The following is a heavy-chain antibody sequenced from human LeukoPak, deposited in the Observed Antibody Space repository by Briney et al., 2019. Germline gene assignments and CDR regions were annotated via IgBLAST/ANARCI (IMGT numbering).Heavy chain of an antibody. D-gene: IGHD3-10*01. V-gene: IGHV3-30*04. CDR1: GFTFSSYA. CDR2: ISYDGSNK. J-gene: IGHJ4*02. CDR3: ARDKVVTMVRGVMTNIFDY. Sequence: GRSLRLSCAASGFTFSSYAMHWVRQAPGEGLEWVAVISYDGSNKYYADSVKGRFTISRDNSKNTLYLQMNSLRAEDTAVYYCARDKVVTMVRGVMTNIFDYWGQGTLVTVSS.